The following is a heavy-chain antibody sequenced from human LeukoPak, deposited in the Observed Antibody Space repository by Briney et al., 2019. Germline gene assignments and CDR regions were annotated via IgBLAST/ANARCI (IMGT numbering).Heavy chain of an antibody. CDR2: IYGGGST. J-gene: IGHJ5*02. D-gene: IGHD2-2*01. V-gene: IGHV4-59*11. CDR1: GGSSSRQY. CDR3: ARNANSRGDINWFDP. Sequence: SETLSLTCTVSGGSSSRQYWNWIRQPPGKGPEWIGSIYGGGSTNCNPSLRSRVTISLDASKNQFSLKLNSVTAADTAVYYCARNANSRGDINWFDPWGQGTLVTVSS.